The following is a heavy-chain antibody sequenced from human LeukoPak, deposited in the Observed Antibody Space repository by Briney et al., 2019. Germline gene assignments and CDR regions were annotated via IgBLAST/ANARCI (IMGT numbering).Heavy chain of an antibody. CDR1: GFTFSSYS. V-gene: IGHV3-23*01. D-gene: IGHD1-20*01. CDR2: ISGSGDNT. CDR3: ARGVDNPITYKWFDY. Sequence: GGSLRLSCAASGFTFSSYSMNWVRQAPGKGLEWVSTISGSGDNTYYADSVKGRFTISRDNSKNTLYLQMNSLRAEDTAVYYCARGVDNPITYKWFDYWGQGTQVTVSS. J-gene: IGHJ4*02.